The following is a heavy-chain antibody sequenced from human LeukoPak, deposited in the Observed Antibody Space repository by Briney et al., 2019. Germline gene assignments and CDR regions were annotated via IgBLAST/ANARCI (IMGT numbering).Heavy chain of an antibody. D-gene: IGHD5-24*01. CDR2: IIPIFGTA. Sequence: ASVKVSCKASGGTFSSYAISWVRQAPGQGLEWVGGIIPIFGTANYTQKFQGRVTITADESTSTAYMELSSLRSEDTAVYYCARAELSSDGYTSFDYWGQGTLVTVSS. CDR1: GGTFSSYA. CDR3: ARAELSSDGYTSFDY. J-gene: IGHJ4*02. V-gene: IGHV1-69*13.